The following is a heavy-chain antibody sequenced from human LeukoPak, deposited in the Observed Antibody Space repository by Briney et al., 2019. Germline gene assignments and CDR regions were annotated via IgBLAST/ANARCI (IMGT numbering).Heavy chain of an antibody. Sequence: GGSLRLSCAASGFTFNKYAMSWVRQAPGKGLEWVSAISGSDAGTYYADSVKGRFTISRDNSKNTLYLQMNSLRAEDAAVYYCAKGPYDFWSGYGFDYWGQGTLVTVSS. CDR3: AKGPYDFWSGYGFDY. V-gene: IGHV3-23*01. CDR1: GFTFNKYA. D-gene: IGHD3-3*01. CDR2: ISGSDAGT. J-gene: IGHJ4*02.